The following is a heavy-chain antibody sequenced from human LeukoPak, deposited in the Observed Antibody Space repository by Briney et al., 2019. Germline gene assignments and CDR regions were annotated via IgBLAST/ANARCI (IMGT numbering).Heavy chain of an antibody. V-gene: IGHV4-61*02. Sequence: SETLSLTCTVSGGSISSGSYYWSWIRQPAGKGLEWIGRIYTSGSTNYNPSLKSRVTISVDTSKNQFSLKLSSVTAADTAAYYCARERGRQKNWFDPWGQGTLVTVSS. CDR3: ARERGRQKNWFDP. CDR1: GGSISSGSYY. J-gene: IGHJ5*02. D-gene: IGHD3-16*01. CDR2: IYTSGST.